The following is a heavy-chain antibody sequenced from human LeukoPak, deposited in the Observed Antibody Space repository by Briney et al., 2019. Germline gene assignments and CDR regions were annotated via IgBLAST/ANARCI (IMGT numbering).Heavy chain of an antibody. Sequence: GASVKVSCKASGGTFRRFAMSCVRQAPGQGLEWMGGIIPIFGTANYAQKFQGRVTTTADESTSTAYMELSSLISEDTAVYYCARAQGRYYHYYMDVWGKGTTVTVSS. D-gene: IGHD1-26*01. CDR3: ARAQGRYYHYYMDV. CDR1: GGTFRRFA. J-gene: IGHJ6*03. CDR2: IIPIFGTA. V-gene: IGHV1-69*13.